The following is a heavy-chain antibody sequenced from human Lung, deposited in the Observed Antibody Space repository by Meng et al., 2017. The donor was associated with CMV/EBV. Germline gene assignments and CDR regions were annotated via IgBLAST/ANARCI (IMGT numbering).Heavy chain of an antibody. D-gene: IGHD6-6*01. Sequence: LTXAASGFTFSSYAMHWVRQAPGKGLEWVAVISYDGSNKYYADSVKGRFTISRDNSKNTLYLQMNSLRAEDTAVYYCASSQGIAARPLDYWGQGTLVTVSS. CDR1: GFTFSSYA. J-gene: IGHJ4*02. V-gene: IGHV3-30*04. CDR3: ASSQGIAARPLDY. CDR2: ISYDGSNK.